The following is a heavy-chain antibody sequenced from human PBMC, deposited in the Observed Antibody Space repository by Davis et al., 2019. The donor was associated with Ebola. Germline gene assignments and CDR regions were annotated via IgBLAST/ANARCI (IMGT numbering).Heavy chain of an antibody. Sequence: GESLKISCAASGFTFSSYGMHWVRQAPGKGLEWVAVISYDGSNKYYADSVKGRFTISRDNSKNTLYLQMNSLRAEDTAVYYCARYFRFGSGYYGMDVWGQGTTVTVSS. D-gene: IGHD3-3*01. CDR3: ARYFRFGSGYYGMDV. CDR2: ISYDGSNK. J-gene: IGHJ6*02. CDR1: GFTFSSYG. V-gene: IGHV3-30*03.